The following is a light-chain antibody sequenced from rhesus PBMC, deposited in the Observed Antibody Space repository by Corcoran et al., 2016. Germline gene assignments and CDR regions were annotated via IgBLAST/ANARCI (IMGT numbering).Light chain of an antibody. Sequence: DIQMTQSPSSLSASVGDTVTITCRASQGISSWLAWYQQKPGKAPKLLSYKASSLQSGVPSRFSGSGSGTDVTLTISSLQSEDFATYYCQQYSSRPLTFGGGTKVELK. CDR2: KAS. CDR3: QQYSSRPLT. J-gene: IGKJ4*01. V-gene: IGKV1-22*01. CDR1: QGISSW.